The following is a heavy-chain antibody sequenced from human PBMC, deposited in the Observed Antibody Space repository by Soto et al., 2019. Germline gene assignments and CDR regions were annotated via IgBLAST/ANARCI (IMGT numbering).Heavy chain of an antibody. CDR3: ARDTLTYLQWLQFYPFDY. CDR1: GYTFTSYG. V-gene: IGHV1-18*01. CDR2: ISAYNGNT. Sequence: ASVKVSCKASGYTFTSYGISWVRQAPGQGLEWMGWISAYNGNTNYAQKLQGRVTMTTDTSTSTAYMELRSLRSDDTAVYYCARDTLTYLQWLQFYPFDYWGQGTLVTVSS. D-gene: IGHD6-19*01. J-gene: IGHJ4*02.